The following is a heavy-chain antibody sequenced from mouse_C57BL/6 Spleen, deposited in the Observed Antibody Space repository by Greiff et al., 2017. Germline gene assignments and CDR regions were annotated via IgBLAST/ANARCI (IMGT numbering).Heavy chain of an antibody. CDR2: INPGSGGT. V-gene: IGHV1-54*01. CDR3: AREGDYGNYFYAMDY. CDR1: GYAFTNYL. Sequence: QVQLQQSGAELVRPGTSVKVSCKASGYAFTNYLIEWVKQRPGQGLEWIGVINPGSGGTNYNEKFKGKATLTAVKSSSTAYMQLSSLTSEDSAVYFWAREGDYGNYFYAMDYWGQGTSVTVSS. D-gene: IGHD2-1*01. J-gene: IGHJ4*01.